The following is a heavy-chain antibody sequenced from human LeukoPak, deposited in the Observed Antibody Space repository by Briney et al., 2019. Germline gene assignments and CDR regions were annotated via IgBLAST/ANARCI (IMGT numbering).Heavy chain of an antibody. CDR3: AKGAGGFSYYNWFDP. D-gene: IGHD5-18*01. CDR1: GGSISSSPYY. Sequence: SQSLSLTCTLSGGSISSSPYYCGWIRQPPGKGLEWIGSIYYSGTTHCSPSLESRVTISVDTSKNQFSLKVASVTAADTAIYYCAKGAGGFSYYNWFDPWGQGTLVTVSS. V-gene: IGHV4-39*07. J-gene: IGHJ5*02. CDR2: IYYSGTT.